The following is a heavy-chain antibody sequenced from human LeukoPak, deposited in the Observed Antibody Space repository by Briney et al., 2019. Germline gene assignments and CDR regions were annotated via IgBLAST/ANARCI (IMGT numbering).Heavy chain of an antibody. J-gene: IGHJ4*02. V-gene: IGHV3-30*18. CDR1: GFTFSSYG. Sequence: GGSLRLSCAASGFTFSSYGMHWVRQAPGKGLEWVAVISYDGSNKYYADSVKGRFTISRDNSKNTLYLQMNSLRAEDTAVYYCAKEGLEMATISSVYFDYWGQGTMVTVSS. CDR2: ISYDGSNK. D-gene: IGHD5-24*01. CDR3: AKEGLEMATISSVYFDY.